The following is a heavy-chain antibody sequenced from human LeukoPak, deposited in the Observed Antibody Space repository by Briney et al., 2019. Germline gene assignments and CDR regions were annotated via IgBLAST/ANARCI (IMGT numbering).Heavy chain of an antibody. CDR2: IGTAADT. J-gene: IGHJ2*01. CDR1: GFIFSKYD. D-gene: IGHD6-13*01. V-gene: IGHV3-13*01. Sequence: GGSLRLSCVASGFIFSKYDMHWVRQATGKSLEWVSTIGTAADTFYPDSVKGRFTISRENAKNSLYLQMNSLEVGDTAVYYCARDRATAAAFGANWYYDLWGRGTLVIVSS. CDR3: ARDRATAAAFGANWYYDL.